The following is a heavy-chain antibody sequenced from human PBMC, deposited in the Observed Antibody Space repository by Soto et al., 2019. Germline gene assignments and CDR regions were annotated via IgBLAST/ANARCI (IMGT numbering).Heavy chain of an antibody. V-gene: IGHV3-23*01. D-gene: IGHD6-19*01. Sequence: EVQLLESGGGLGQPGGSLRLSCAASGFTFSSYAMSWVRQAPGKGLEWVSAISGSGGSKYYADSVKGRFTFSRDNSKNTLYRQINSLRVEDTAVYYCAKRRKDSGWGCQFDYWGQGTLVTVSS. J-gene: IGHJ4*02. CDR3: AKRRKDSGWGCQFDY. CDR1: GFTFSSYA. CDR2: ISGSGGSK.